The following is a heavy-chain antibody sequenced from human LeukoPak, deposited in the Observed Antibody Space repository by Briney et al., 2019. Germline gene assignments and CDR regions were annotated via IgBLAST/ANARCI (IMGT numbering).Heavy chain of an antibody. J-gene: IGHJ5*02. CDR3: AREEPNNWFDP. D-gene: IGHD1-26*01. V-gene: IGHV4-59*01. Sequence: SETLSLTCTVSGGSISSYYWSWIRQPPGKGLEWIGYIYYTGTTNYNPSLRSRVTISVDTSKSQFSLNLSSVTAADTAVYYCAREEPNNWFDPWGQGTLVTVSS. CDR1: GGSISSYY. CDR2: IYYTGTT.